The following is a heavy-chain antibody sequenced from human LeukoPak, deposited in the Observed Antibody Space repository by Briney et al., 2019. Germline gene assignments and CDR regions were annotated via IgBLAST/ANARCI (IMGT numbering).Heavy chain of an antibody. V-gene: IGHV3-48*03. CDR3: ARSIKGDSDH. CDR1: EFTFRSYE. CDR2: ISSSGTTV. Sequence: GGSLRLSCAASEFTFRSYEMNWVRQAPGKGLDWVSYISSSGTTVYYADSVKGRFTVSRDNAKNSLYLQMNSLRAEDTAVYYWARSIKGDSDHWGQGTLVTVSS. D-gene: IGHD3-10*01. J-gene: IGHJ4*02.